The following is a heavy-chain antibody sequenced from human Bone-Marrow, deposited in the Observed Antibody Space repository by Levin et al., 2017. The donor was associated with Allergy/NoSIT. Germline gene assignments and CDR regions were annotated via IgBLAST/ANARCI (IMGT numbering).Heavy chain of an antibody. J-gene: IGHJ6*04. CDR3: ARGQKSDGYFSDLVRPPIQPPEQNSYYYMDV. D-gene: IGHD5-24*01. Sequence: PSETLSLTCAVSGASISNYYWTWIRQPPGKGLEWIGYLHYSGSTNHNPSLKSRVTISLDTSKKQVSLKLSSVTAADTAVYYCARGQKSDGYFSDLVRPPIQPPEQNSYYYMDVWGKGTTVTVSS. CDR1: GASISNYY. CDR2: LHYSGST. V-gene: IGHV4-59*01.